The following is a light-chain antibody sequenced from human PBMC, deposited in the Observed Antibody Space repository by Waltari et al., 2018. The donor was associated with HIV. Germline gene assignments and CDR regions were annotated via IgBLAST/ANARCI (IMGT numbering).Light chain of an antibody. J-gene: IGLJ2*01. Sequence: SYELTQPPSVSVSPGQPARITCSGDAFPKKYAYWYQQKSGQAPVLVIYEDSKRPSGIPERCSGASSGTMATLTISGAQVEDEADYYCYSTDSSGNHRVFGGGTKLTVL. V-gene: IGLV3-10*01. CDR1: AFPKKY. CDR2: EDS. CDR3: YSTDSSGNHRV.